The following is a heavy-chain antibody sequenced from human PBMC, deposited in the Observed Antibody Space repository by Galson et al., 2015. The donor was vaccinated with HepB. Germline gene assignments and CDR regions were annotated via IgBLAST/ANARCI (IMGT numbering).Heavy chain of an antibody. Sequence: SLRLSCAASGFTFSKYSMNWVRQAPGKGLEWVSSISSSSTYIYYADSVKGRFTISRDNAKNSLYLQMNSLRAEDTAVYYCARDPDRDGYNWGYYYYYGMDAWGQGTTVTVSS. J-gene: IGHJ6*02. CDR3: ARDPDRDGYNWGYYYYYGMDA. CDR1: GFTFSKYS. CDR2: ISSSSTYI. V-gene: IGHV3-21*01. D-gene: IGHD5-24*01.